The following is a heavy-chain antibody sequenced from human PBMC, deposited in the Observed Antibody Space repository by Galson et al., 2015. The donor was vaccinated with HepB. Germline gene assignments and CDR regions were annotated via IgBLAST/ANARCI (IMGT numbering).Heavy chain of an antibody. CDR3: ARERGDWGALEYLDL. CDR2: TCYRSRWHN. D-gene: IGHD7-27*01. Sequence: CAISGDSVSSNRAAWNRIRQSPSGGLEWLGRTCYRSRWHNDYALSVKGRITINPATSKNQFSLQLNSVTPEDTAVYYCARERGDWGALEYLDLWGRGTLVTVSS. CDR1: GDSVSSNRAA. V-gene: IGHV6-1*01. J-gene: IGHJ2*01.